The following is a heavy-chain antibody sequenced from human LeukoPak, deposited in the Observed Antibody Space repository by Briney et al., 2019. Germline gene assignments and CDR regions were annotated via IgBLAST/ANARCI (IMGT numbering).Heavy chain of an antibody. D-gene: IGHD2-2*01. CDR3: ARLSRSSPSFGGVGGRMDV. V-gene: IGHV3-21*01. J-gene: IGHJ6*02. CDR2: ISSSSSYI. Sequence: GGSLGLSCAASGFTFSTYSMNWVRQAPGKGLEWVSSISSSSSYIYYADSVKGRFTISRDNAKNSLFLQMNSLRAEDTAVYYCARLSRSSPSFGGVGGRMDVWGQGTMVTVSS. CDR1: GFTFSTYS.